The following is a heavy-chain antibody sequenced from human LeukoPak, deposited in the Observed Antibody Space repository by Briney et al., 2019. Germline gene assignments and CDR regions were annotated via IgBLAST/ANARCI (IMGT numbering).Heavy chain of an antibody. D-gene: IGHD4-17*01. J-gene: IGHJ4*02. Sequence: SVKVSCKASGGTFSSYAISWVRQAPGQGLEWMGRIIPILGIANYAQKFQGRVTITADKSTSTAYMELSSLRSEDTAVYYCARERGTTVTSHFDYWGQGTLVTVSS. CDR1: GGTFSSYA. V-gene: IGHV1-69*04. CDR3: ARERGTTVTSHFDY. CDR2: IIPILGIA.